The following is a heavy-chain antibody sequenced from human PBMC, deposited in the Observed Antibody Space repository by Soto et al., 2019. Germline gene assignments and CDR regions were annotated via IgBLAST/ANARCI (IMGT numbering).Heavy chain of an antibody. J-gene: IGHJ5*02. CDR3: ARSLLWFGELNRYNWFDP. CDR1: GFTFSSYG. Sequence: QVQLVESGGGVVQPGRSLRLSCAASGFTFSSYGMHWVRQAPGKGLEWVAVIWYDGSNKYYADSVKGRFTISRDNSKNALYLQMNSLRAEDTAVYYCARSLLWFGELNRYNWFDPWGQGTLVTVSS. D-gene: IGHD3-10*01. V-gene: IGHV3-33*01. CDR2: IWYDGSNK.